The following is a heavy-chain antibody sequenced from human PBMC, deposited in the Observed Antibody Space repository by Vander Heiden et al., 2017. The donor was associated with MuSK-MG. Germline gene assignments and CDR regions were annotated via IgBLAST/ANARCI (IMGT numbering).Heavy chain of an antibody. CDR2: IHYSGNT. CDR1: GASISSYY. D-gene: IGHD6-19*01. V-gene: IGHV4-59*01. CDR3: ARHSSGFLHYFDK. Sequence: QVQLQESGPGLVKPSETLSLTCSVSGASISSYYWGWIRQPPGKGLEWLGYIHYSGNTNYNPSLKSRVTMSLDTSKNQFSLKLSSVTAAATAVYYCARHSSGFLHYFDKWGQGTLVTVSS. J-gene: IGHJ4*02.